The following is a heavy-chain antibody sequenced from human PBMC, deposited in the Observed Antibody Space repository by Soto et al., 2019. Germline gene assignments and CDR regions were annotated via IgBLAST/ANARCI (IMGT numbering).Heavy chain of an antibody. CDR1: CGSISSYY. CDR2: IYYSVIT. J-gene: IGHJ4*02. V-gene: IGHV4-59*01. Sequence: SETLSLTCTVSCGSISSYYWSWIRQPPGNGLYCIGYIYYSVITXXXPSLKILXXISVDTSNNHXSLNLXSVTAAYTSSYYCARSYSSSWYLDYWAQGTLVTVSS. D-gene: IGHD6-13*01. CDR3: ARSYSSSWYLDY.